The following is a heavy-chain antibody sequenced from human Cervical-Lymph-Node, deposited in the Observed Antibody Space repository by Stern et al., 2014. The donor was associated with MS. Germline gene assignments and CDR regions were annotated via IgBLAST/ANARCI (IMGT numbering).Heavy chain of an antibody. CDR2: ISYDGSNK. J-gene: IGHJ4*02. Sequence: MQLVESGGGVVQPGRSLRLSCAASGFTFSSYAMHWVRQAPGKGLEWVAVISYDGSNKYYADSVKGRFTISRDNSKNTLYLQMNSLRAEDTAVYYCARGHSSGYYSVSYYFDYWGQGTLVTVSS. V-gene: IGHV3-30-3*01. CDR3: ARGHSSGYYSVSYYFDY. D-gene: IGHD3-22*01. CDR1: GFTFSSYA.